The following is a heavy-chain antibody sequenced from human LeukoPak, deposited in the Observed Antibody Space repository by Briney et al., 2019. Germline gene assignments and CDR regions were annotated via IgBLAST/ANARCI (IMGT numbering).Heavy chain of an antibody. J-gene: IGHJ4*02. CDR3: AKDFRSGSYNFDY. V-gene: IGHV3-23*01. Sequence: GGSLRLSCAASGFTFSSYAMSWVRQAPGKGLEWVSAISGNGGSTYYADSVKGRFTISRDNSKNTLYLQMNSLRAEDTAVYYCAKDFRSGSYNFDYWGQGTLVTVSS. D-gene: IGHD3-10*01. CDR2: ISGNGGST. CDR1: GFTFSSYA.